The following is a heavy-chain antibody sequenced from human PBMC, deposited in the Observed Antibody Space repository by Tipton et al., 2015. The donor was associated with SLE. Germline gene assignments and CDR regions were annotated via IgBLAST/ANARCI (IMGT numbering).Heavy chain of an antibody. CDR1: GGSFSGYY. V-gene: IGHV4-34*01. Sequence: TLSLTCAVYGGSFSGYYWSWIRQPPGKGLEWIGEINHSGSTNYNPSLKSRVTISVDTSKNQFSLKLSSVTAADTSVYYCARREGGVLRYFDGSPLFDIWGQATMFTVSS. CDR2: INHSGST. D-gene: IGHD3-9*01. CDR3: ARREGGVLRYFDGSPLFDI. J-gene: IGHJ3*02.